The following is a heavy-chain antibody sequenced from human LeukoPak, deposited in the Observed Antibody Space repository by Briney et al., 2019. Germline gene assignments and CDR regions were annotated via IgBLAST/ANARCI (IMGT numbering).Heavy chain of an antibody. Sequence: PSETLSLTCTVSSGSISSYYWSWIRQPPGKGLEWIGYIYHSGSTNYNPSLKSRVTISVDTSKNQFSLKLSSVTAADTAVYYCARGKTYYDISKDAFDIWGQGTMVTVSS. J-gene: IGHJ3*02. CDR3: ARGKTYYDISKDAFDI. V-gene: IGHV4-59*01. D-gene: IGHD3-22*01. CDR1: SGSISSYY. CDR2: IYHSGST.